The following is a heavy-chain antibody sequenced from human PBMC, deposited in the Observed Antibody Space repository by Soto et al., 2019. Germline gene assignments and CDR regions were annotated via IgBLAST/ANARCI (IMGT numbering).Heavy chain of an antibody. CDR2: ILYDGSNK. V-gene: IGHV3-30*18. CDR1: GFTFGNYG. D-gene: IGHD2-2*01. CDR3: AKSRDAYNFYFYYGMDV. J-gene: IGHJ6*02. Sequence: PGGSLRLSCAASGFTFGNYGMHWVRQTPGKGLEWVALILYDGSNKYYGDSVKGRFTISRDNSKNTLYLQVSSLRAEDTAVYYCAKSRDAYNFYFYYGMDVWGQGTTVTVSS.